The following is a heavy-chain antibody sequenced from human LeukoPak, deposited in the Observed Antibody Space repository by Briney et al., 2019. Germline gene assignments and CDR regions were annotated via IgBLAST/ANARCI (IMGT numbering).Heavy chain of an antibody. CDR1: GGTFISYA. V-gene: IGHV1-69*01. CDR3: ASLAPYYDILTGDDAFDI. D-gene: IGHD3-9*01. J-gene: IGHJ3*02. CDR2: IIPIFGTA. Sequence: ASVKVSCKASGGTFISYAISWVRQAPGQGLEWMGGIIPIFGTANYAQKFQGRVTITADESTSTAYMELSSLRSEDTAVYYCASLAPYYDILTGDDAFDIWGQGTMVTVSS.